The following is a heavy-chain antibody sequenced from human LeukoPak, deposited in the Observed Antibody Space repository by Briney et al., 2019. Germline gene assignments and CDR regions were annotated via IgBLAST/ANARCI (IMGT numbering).Heavy chain of an antibody. D-gene: IGHD6-19*01. CDR2: INHSGST. V-gene: IGHV4-34*01. Sequence: SETLSLTCAVYGGSFSGYYWSWIRQPPGKGLEWIGEINHSGSTSYNPSLKSRVTISVDTSKNQFSLKLSSVTAADTAVYYCARGSKQWLVLGGWFDPWGQGTLVTVSS. CDR1: GGSFSGYY. J-gene: IGHJ5*02. CDR3: ARGSKQWLVLGGWFDP.